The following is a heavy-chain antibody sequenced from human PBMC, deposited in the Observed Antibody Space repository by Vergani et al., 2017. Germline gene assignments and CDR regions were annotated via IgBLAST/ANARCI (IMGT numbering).Heavy chain of an antibody. CDR2: ISYDGSNK. Sequence: QVQLVESGGGVVQPGRSLRLSCAAPGFTFSSYGMHWVRQAPGKGLEWVAVISYDGSNKYYADSVKGRFTISRDNSKNTLYLQMNSLRAEDTAVYYCAKDDVLRYFDWLLTAFGGNFDYWGQGTLVTVSS. V-gene: IGHV3-30*18. D-gene: IGHD3-9*01. CDR3: AKDDVLRYFDWLLTAFGGNFDY. J-gene: IGHJ4*02. CDR1: GFTFSSYG.